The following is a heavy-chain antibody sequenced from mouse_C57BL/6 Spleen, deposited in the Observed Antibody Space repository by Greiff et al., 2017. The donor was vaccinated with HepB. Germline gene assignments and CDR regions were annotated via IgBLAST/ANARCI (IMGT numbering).Heavy chain of an antibody. V-gene: IGHV1-7*01. J-gene: IGHJ4*01. D-gene: IGHD2-3*01. CDR2: INPSSGYT. CDR1: GYTFTSYW. CDR3: AREWLLNYYAMDY. Sequence: QVQLKQSGAELAKPGASVKLSCKASGYTFTSYWMHWVKQRPGQGLEWIGYINPSSGYTKYNQKFKDKATLTADKSSSTAYMQLSSLTYEDSAVYYCAREWLLNYYAMDYWGQGTSVTVSS.